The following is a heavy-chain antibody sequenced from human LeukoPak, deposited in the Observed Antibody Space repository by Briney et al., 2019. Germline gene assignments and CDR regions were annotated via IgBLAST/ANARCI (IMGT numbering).Heavy chain of an antibody. Sequence: GASVTVSCKASGGTFSSYAISWVRQAPGQGLEWMGGIIPIFGTANYAQRFQGGVTITADESTSTAYMELSSLRSEDTAVYYCARSTDYYGSGSYYMDYWGQGTLVTVSS. D-gene: IGHD3-10*01. V-gene: IGHV1-69*13. CDR1: GGTFSSYA. CDR3: ARSTDYYGSGSYYMDY. J-gene: IGHJ4*02. CDR2: IIPIFGTA.